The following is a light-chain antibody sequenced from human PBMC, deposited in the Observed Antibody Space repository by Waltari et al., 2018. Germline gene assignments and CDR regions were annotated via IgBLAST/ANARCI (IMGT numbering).Light chain of an antibody. Sequence: SYELTQPSSVSVSPGHTAKIPCSGDILAKKYARWFQQKPGPAPLPLIYEDSERPSEIPGGFAGSSAGTTVAWAITGGHVDDETDYYCCSAADNNWVFGGETKLTVL. J-gene: IGLJ3*02. CDR1: ILAKKY. CDR2: EDS. V-gene: IGLV3-27*01. CDR3: CSAADNNWV.